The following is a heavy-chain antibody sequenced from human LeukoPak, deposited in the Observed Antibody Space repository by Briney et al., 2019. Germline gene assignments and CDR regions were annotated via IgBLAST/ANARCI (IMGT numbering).Heavy chain of an antibody. D-gene: IGHD4-17*01. CDR1: GGSISTGTYY. J-gene: IGHJ6*03. V-gene: IGHV4-61*02. Sequence: SQTLSLTCTVSGGSISTGTYYYSWIRQPAGKRLEWIGRIYTSGSINYNPSLKSRVTISVEMSKNQFSLKPNSVTAADTAVYFCARGSRITVTNGYYYYMDVWGKGATVTVSS. CDR3: ARGSRITVTNGYYYYMDV. CDR2: IYTSGSI.